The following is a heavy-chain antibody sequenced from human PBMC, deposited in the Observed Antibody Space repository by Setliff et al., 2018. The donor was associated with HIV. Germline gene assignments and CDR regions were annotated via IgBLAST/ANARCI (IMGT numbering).Heavy chain of an antibody. CDR2: INPSGGST. Sequence: GASVKVSCKASGYSFTDYYIHCVRQAPGQGLEWLGMINPSGGSTWYAQKFQGRVTMTGDTSTNTLYMELSSLRSEDTAVYYCARGWEGGMDYWGQGTLVTVSS. J-gene: IGHJ4*02. D-gene: IGHD1-26*01. V-gene: IGHV1-46*01. CDR3: ARGWEGGMDY. CDR1: GYSFTDYY.